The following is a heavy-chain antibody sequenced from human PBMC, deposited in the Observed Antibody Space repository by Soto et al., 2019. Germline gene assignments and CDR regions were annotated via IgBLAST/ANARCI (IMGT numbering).Heavy chain of an antibody. CDR1: GGTFSSYA. D-gene: IGHD5-12*01. V-gene: IGHV1-69*13. CDR3: ARRRGGYSGYDSTYYLDY. CDR2: IIPIFGTA. Sequence: GASVKVSCKASGGTFSSYAISWVRQAPGQGLEWMGGIIPIFGTANYAQKFQGRVTITADESTSTAYMELSSLRSEDTAVYYCARRRGGYSGYDSTYYLDYWGQGTLVTVSS. J-gene: IGHJ4*02.